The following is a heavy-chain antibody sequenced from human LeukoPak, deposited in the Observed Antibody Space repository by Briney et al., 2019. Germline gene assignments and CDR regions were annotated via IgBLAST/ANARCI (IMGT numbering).Heavy chain of an antibody. CDR1: GGTFSSYA. CDR3: ARRGYSGGMDV. CDR2: IIPILGIA. Sequence: SVKVSCKASGGTFSSYAISWVRQAPGQGLEWMGRIIPILGIANYAQKSQGRVTITADKSTSTAYMELSSLRSEDTAVYYCARRGYSGGMDVWGQGTTVTVSS. J-gene: IGHJ6*02. V-gene: IGHV1-69*04. D-gene: IGHD5-12*01.